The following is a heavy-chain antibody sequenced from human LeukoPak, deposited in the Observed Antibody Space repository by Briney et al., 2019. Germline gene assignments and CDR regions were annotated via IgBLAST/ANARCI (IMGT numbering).Heavy chain of an antibody. CDR1: GYSFTGYY. CDR2: INPNSGGT. D-gene: IGHD3-10*01. CDR3: ARVLTMVRGVILSRWLDP. J-gene: IGHJ5*02. V-gene: IGHV1-2*02. Sequence: ASVKVSCKASGYSFTGYYMHWVRQAPGQGLEWMGWINPNSGGTNYAQKFQGRVTMTRDTSISTVYMELSRLRDDDTAVYYCARVLTMVRGVILSRWLDPWGHGTLVTVSS.